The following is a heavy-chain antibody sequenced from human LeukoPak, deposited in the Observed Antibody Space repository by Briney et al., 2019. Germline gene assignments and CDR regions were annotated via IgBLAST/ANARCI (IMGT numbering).Heavy chain of an antibody. D-gene: IGHD2-15*01. CDR1: GFTFSSYS. Sequence: GGSLRLSCAASGFTFSSYSMNWVRQAPGKGLEWVSYISSSSSTIYYADSVKGRFTISRDNAKNTLYLQMNSLRAEDTAVYYCAKDRADIVVVVAATMGAFDIWGQGTMVTVSS. J-gene: IGHJ3*02. CDR2: ISSSSSTI. V-gene: IGHV3-48*01. CDR3: AKDRADIVVVVAATMGAFDI.